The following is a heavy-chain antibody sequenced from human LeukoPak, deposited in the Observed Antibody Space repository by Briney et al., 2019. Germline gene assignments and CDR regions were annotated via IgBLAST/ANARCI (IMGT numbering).Heavy chain of an antibody. D-gene: IGHD4-23*01. CDR1: GFTFSSYA. J-gene: IGHJ4*02. CDR3: ARDYGGSSPFDY. CDR2: ISSSGSTI. V-gene: IGHV3-48*03. Sequence: PGGSLRLSCAASGFTFSSYAMSWVRQAPGKGLEWVSAISSSGSTIYYADSVKGRFTISRDNAKNSLYLQMNSLRAEDTAVYYCARDYGGSSPFDYWGQGTLVTVSS.